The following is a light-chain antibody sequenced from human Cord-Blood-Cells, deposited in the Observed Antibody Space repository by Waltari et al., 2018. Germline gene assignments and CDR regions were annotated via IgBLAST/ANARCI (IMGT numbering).Light chain of an antibody. Sequence: ILLTQSPGTLSLSPGDRATLSCRASQTVSSSYLAWYQQKPGQAPRLLIYGASSSATGIPDTSSGSGSGTDITFTITILGPEHYAVYVYQQYGSSTPVVLTFGRGTKVEIK. CDR1: QTVSSSY. V-gene: IGKV3-20*01. CDR2: GAS. J-gene: IGKJ4*01. CDR3: QQYGSSTPVVLT.